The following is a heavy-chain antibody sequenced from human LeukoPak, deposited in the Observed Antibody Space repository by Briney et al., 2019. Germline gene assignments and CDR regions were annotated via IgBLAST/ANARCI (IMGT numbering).Heavy chain of an antibody. CDR2: ISYDGSNK. J-gene: IGHJ6*02. V-gene: IGHV3-30-3*02. Sequence: GGSLRLSCAASGFTFSSYAMHWVRQAPGKGLEWVAVISYDGSNKYYADSVKGRFTISRDNSKNTLFLQMNNLRVEDTAMYYCAKNKGSYQYNYYGMEVWGQGTTVSVSS. CDR1: GFTFSSYA. D-gene: IGHD3-10*01. CDR3: AKNKGSYQYNYYGMEV.